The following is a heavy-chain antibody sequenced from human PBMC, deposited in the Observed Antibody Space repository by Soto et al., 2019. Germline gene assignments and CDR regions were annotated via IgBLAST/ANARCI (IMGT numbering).Heavy chain of an antibody. D-gene: IGHD2-2*01. J-gene: IGHJ1*01. CDR3: SSEARPSLN. V-gene: IGHV1-18*01. CDR1: GYTFTSYG. Sequence: QVQLVQSGAEVKKPGASVKVSCKASGYTFTSYGISWVRQAPGQGLEWMGWISAYNGNTNYAQKLQGRVTSTTDTSASTAYMELETLRPDDTAVYFCSSEARPSLNWGQGTLVTVSS. CDR2: ISAYNGNT.